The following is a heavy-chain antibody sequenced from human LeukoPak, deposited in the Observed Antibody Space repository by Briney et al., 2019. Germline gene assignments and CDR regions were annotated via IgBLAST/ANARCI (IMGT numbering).Heavy chain of an antibody. Sequence: GGSLRLSCAASGFTFSSYAMSWVRQAPGKGLEWVSVISGSGGSISYADSVKGRFTISRDNSKNTLSLQMNSLRAEDTAVYYCAKAYNDILTGDHSWGQRTLVTVSS. V-gene: IGHV3-23*01. D-gene: IGHD3-9*01. CDR3: AKAYNDILTGDHS. J-gene: IGHJ4*02. CDR2: ISGSGGSI. CDR1: GFTFSSYA.